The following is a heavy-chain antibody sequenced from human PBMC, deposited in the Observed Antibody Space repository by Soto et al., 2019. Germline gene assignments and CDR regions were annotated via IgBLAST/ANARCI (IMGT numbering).Heavy chain of an antibody. CDR1: GYTFTGYY. CDR3: ARARGIEAAGTGAFDN. J-gene: IGHJ3*02. V-gene: IGHV1-2*04. Sequence: QVQLVQSGAEVKKPGASVKVSCKASGYTFTGYYMHWVRQAPGQGLEWMGWINPNSGGTNYAQKFQGWVTMTRDTSISTAYMELSRLRSDDTAVYYCARARGIEAAGTGAFDNWGQGTMVTVSS. D-gene: IGHD6-13*01. CDR2: INPNSGGT.